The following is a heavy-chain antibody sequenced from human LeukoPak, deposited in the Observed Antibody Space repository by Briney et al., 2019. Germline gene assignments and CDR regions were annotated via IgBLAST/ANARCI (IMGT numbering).Heavy chain of an antibody. Sequence: GGSLTLSCAASGFTFSDYYKSWIRQAPGEGLEWVSYIRSSGSNIFYADSVKGRFNLSRDNAKNALYLQVNSLRAEDTAVYFCARDQYDAFDIWGQGTMVTVSS. J-gene: IGHJ3*02. CDR3: ARDQYDAFDI. CDR2: IRSSGSNI. D-gene: IGHD2-2*01. V-gene: IGHV3-11*04. CDR1: GFTFSDYY.